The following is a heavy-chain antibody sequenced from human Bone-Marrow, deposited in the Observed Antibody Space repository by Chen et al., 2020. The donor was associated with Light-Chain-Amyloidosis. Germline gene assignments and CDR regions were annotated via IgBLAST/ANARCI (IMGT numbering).Heavy chain of an antibody. CDR2: IWYDGSNK. Sequence: QVQLVESGGGVVQPGRSLRVSCAASGFTFSSYGMHWVRQAPGKGLEWVAVIWYDGSNKYYADSVKGRFTISRDNSKNTLYLQMNSLRAEDTAVYYCARETLSGMTTVTTNYYYGMDVWGQGTTVTVSS. D-gene: IGHD4-17*01. J-gene: IGHJ6*02. CDR1: GFTFSSYG. CDR3: ARETLSGMTTVTTNYYYGMDV. V-gene: IGHV3-33*01.